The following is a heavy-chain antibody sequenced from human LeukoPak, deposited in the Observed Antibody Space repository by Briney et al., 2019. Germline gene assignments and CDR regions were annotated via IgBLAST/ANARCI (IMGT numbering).Heavy chain of an antibody. J-gene: IGHJ4*02. V-gene: IGHV4-4*02. CDR2: VHLSGRT. Sequence: TSGTLSLTCGVSGGSISTTNWWTWVRQPPGEGLEWIGEVHLSGRTHYNPSLESRVTMSVDMSENHISLRLTSVTAADTAVYYCAREGGPYRPLDYSGQGTLVTVSS. CDR3: AREGGPYRPLDY. CDR1: GGSISTTNW.